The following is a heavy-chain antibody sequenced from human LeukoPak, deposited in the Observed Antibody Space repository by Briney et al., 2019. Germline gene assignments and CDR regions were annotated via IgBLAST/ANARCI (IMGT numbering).Heavy chain of an antibody. Sequence: GGSLRLSCAASGFTFSSYSMNWVRHAPGKGLEWVSYISSSSSTIYYADSVKGRFTISRDNAKNTLYLQMNSLRAEDTAVYYCARDLPEVGYSSGWEVDYWGQGTLVTVSS. CDR1: GFTFSSYS. V-gene: IGHV3-48*01. D-gene: IGHD6-19*01. CDR3: ARDLPEVGYSSGWEVDY. J-gene: IGHJ4*02. CDR2: ISSSSSTI.